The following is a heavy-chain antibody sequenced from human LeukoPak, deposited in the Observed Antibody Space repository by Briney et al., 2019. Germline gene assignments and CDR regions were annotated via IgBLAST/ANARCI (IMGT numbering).Heavy chain of an antibody. CDR2: IKPDGSGK. Sequence: GGSLRLSCAASGFTFTDYWMSWVRQVPGKGLERVAIIKPDGSGKYYADSVRGRFTISRDNAKNSLYLQTNSLRDEDTAVHYCAKHGIGRGPDSWGQGTLVTVSS. CDR3: AKHGIGRGPDS. J-gene: IGHJ4*02. V-gene: IGHV3-7*01. CDR1: GFTFTDYW. D-gene: IGHD1-1*01.